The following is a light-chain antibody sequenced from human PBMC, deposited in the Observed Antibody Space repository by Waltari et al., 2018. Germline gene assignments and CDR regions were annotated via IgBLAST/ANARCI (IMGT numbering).Light chain of an antibody. V-gene: IGKV3-11*01. Sequence: EILLTQSPATLSLSPGERATLSCRASQSVSSYLAWYQQKPGQAPRPLIYDASNRATGIPARFSGSGSGTDFTLTISSLEPEDFAVYYCQQRSNWPRTFGQGTKVEIK. CDR3: QQRSNWPRT. CDR1: QSVSSY. J-gene: IGKJ1*01. CDR2: DAS.